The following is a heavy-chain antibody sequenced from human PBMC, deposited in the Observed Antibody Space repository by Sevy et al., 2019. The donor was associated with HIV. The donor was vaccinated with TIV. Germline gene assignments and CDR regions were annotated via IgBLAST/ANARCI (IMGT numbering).Heavy chain of an antibody. CDR1: RFTFVTYA. J-gene: IGHJ3*02. CDR3: AKDVYDSSGYYPMGAFDI. CDR2: ISGSGGST. V-gene: IGHV3-23*01. Sequence: GGSLRLSCAASRFTFVTYAMNWVRQAPGKGLVWVSGISGSGGSTYYEDSVKGRFTISRDNSKNTLYLQMNSLRAEDTAVYYCAKDVYDSSGYYPMGAFDIWGQGTMVTVSS. D-gene: IGHD3-22*01.